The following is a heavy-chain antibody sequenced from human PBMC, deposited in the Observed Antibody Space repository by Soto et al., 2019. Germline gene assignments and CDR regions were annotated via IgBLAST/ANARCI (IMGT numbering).Heavy chain of an antibody. Sequence: QVQLQESGPGLVKPSQTLSLTCTVSGASISSGSYYWSWIRQLPGKGLEWIGYISNSGSTYYNPSLKSRVTISVDTSKNQFSLRVSSVTAADTAVSYCARAVYSNHVYWGQGTLVTVSS. CDR3: ARAVYSNHVY. J-gene: IGHJ4*02. D-gene: IGHD4-4*01. CDR2: ISNSGST. CDR1: GASISSGSYY. V-gene: IGHV4-31*03.